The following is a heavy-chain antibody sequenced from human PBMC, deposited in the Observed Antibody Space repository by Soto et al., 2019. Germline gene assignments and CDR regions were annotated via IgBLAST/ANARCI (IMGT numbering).Heavy chain of an antibody. D-gene: IGHD2-2*01. CDR2: ISYDGSNK. CDR3: AKTGAGVGYCSSTSCHGEDY. Sequence: QVQLVESGGGVVQPGRSLRLSCAASGFTFSSYGMHWVRQAPGKGLEWVAVISYDGSNKYYADSVKGRFTISRDNSKNTLYLQMNSLRAEDTAVYYCAKTGAGVGYCSSTSCHGEDYWGQGTLVTVSS. CDR1: GFTFSSYG. J-gene: IGHJ4*02. V-gene: IGHV3-30*18.